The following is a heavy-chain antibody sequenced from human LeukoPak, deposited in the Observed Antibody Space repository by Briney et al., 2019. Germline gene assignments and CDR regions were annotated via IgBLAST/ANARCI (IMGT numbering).Heavy chain of an antibody. V-gene: IGHV3-9*03. D-gene: IGHD3-16*02. CDR2: ISWNSGSI. CDR1: GFTFDDYA. Sequence: GRSLRLSCAASGFTFDDYAMHWVRQAPGEGLEWVSGISWNSGSIGYADSVKGRFTISRDNAKNSLYLQMNSLRAEDMALYYCARSDYVWGSYRYYFDYWGQGTLVTVSS. CDR3: ARSDYVWGSYRYYFDY. J-gene: IGHJ4*02.